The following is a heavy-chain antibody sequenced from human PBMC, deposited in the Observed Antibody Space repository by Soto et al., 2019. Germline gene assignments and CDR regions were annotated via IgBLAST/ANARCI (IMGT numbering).Heavy chain of an antibody. Sequence: QVQLVESGGGVVQPGRSLRLSCAASGFTFSSYGMHWVRQAPGKGLEWVAVIWYDGSNKYYADSVKGRFTISRDNSKNKLYLQMNSLRAEDTAVYYCARDGTYSSSWYDYFDYWGQGTLVTVSS. CDR1: GFTFSSYG. V-gene: IGHV3-33*01. CDR3: ARDGTYSSSWYDYFDY. D-gene: IGHD6-13*01. CDR2: IWYDGSNK. J-gene: IGHJ4*02.